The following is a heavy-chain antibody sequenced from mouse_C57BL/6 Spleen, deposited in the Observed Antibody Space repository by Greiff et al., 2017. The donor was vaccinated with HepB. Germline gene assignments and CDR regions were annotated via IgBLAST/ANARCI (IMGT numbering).Heavy chain of an antibody. Sequence: VQLQESGTVLARPGASVKMSCKTSGYTFTSYWMHWVKQRPGQGLEWIGAIYPGNSDTSYNQKFKGKAKLTAVTSASTAYMELSSLTNEDSAVYYCTRWSYYSNYEDYFDYWGQGTTLTVSS. J-gene: IGHJ2*01. V-gene: IGHV1-5*01. CDR3: TRWSYYSNYEDYFDY. CDR2: IYPGNSDT. CDR1: GYTFTSYW. D-gene: IGHD2-5*01.